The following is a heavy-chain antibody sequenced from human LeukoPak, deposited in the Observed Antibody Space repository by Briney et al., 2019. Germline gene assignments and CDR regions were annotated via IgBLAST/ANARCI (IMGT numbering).Heavy chain of an antibody. CDR3: AKSYGDYYYYMDV. CDR2: ISGSGDDT. D-gene: IGHD4-17*01. CDR1: GFTFSNAW. J-gene: IGHJ6*03. Sequence: GGSLRLSCAASGFTFSNAWMSWVRQAPGKGLEWVSVISGSGDDTYYADSVKGRFTISRDNSKNTLYLQMNSLRAEDTAVYYCAKSYGDYYYYMDVWGKGTTVTISS. V-gene: IGHV3-23*01.